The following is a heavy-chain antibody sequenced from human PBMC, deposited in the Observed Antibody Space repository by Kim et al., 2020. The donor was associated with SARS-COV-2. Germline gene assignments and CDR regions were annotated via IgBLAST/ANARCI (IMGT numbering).Heavy chain of an antibody. D-gene: IGHD5-18*01. CDR3: GRGSGYVSAMDV. CDR2: IYTGGST. V-gene: IGHV3-66*01. J-gene: IGHJ6*02. Sequence: GGSLRLSCAASGFTVSSKYMSWVRQAPGKGLEWVSVIYTGGSTYYADSVKGRFTISRDNSKNTVYLQMNSLRAEDTAVYYCGRGSGYVSAMDVWGQGTTVTVSS. CDR1: GFTVSSKY.